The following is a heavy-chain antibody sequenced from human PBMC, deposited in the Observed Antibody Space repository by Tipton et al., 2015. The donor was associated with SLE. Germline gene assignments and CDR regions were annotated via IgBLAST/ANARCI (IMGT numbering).Heavy chain of an antibody. J-gene: IGHJ4*02. CDR2: IYYSGST. CDR3: ARGPEGYFDY. CDR1: GGSFSGYY. V-gene: IGHV4-34*01. Sequence: TLSLTCAVYGGSFSGYYWSWIRQPPGKGLEWIGYIYYSGSTNYNPSLKSRVTISVDTSKNQFSLKLSSVTAADTAVYYCARGPEGYFDYWGQGTPVTVSS.